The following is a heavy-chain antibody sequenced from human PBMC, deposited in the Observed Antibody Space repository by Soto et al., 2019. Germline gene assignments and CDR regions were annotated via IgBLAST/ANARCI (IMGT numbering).Heavy chain of an antibody. CDR3: AKDTYSSSPDYMDV. J-gene: IGHJ6*03. Sequence: EVHLVESGGGLVQPGRSLRLSCAASGFTFDDYAMHWVRQVPGKGLEWVSGISWNSGNIGYADSVKGRFTISRDNAKKSLYLQTNRLRVEDTALYFCAKDTYSSSPDYMDVWGKGTTVTVSS. V-gene: IGHV3-9*01. CDR2: ISWNSGNI. D-gene: IGHD6-19*01. CDR1: GFTFDDYA.